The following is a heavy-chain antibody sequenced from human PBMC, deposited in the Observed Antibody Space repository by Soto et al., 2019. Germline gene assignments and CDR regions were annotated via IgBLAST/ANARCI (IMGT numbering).Heavy chain of an antibody. Sequence: QVQLQESGPGLVKPSGTLSLTCAVSGGSISSTNWWNWVRQPPGKGLEWIGEIDHSGSTNYNPSLQSRGTMSVDKPKNQFSLKLSSVTAADTAVYYCVRDSGNGWKDYWGQGTLVTVSS. CDR1: GGSISSTNW. CDR2: IDHSGST. CDR3: VRDSGNGWKDY. J-gene: IGHJ4*02. D-gene: IGHD6-19*01. V-gene: IGHV4-4*02.